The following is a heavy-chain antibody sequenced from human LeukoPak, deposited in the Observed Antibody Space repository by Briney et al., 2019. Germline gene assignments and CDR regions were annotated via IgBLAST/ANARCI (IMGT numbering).Heavy chain of an antibody. Sequence: GASVKVSCKASGYTFSYYSMNWVRQAPGQGLEWMGWIKTNTGNPTYAQGFTGRFVFSLDTSVSTAYLQISSLKAEDTAVYYCARARIAARPLFRGNWFDPWGQGTLVTVSS. J-gene: IGHJ5*02. CDR1: GYTFSYYS. CDR3: ARARIAARPLFRGNWFDP. CDR2: IKTNTGNP. D-gene: IGHD6-6*01. V-gene: IGHV7-4-1*02.